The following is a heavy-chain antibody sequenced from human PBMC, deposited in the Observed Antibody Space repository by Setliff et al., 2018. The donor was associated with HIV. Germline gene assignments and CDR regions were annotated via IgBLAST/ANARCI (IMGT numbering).Heavy chain of an antibody. J-gene: IGHJ6*03. CDR3: ARDATRGGDMDV. CDR2: IKQDGSEK. V-gene: IGHV3-7*01. D-gene: IGHD2-15*01. CDR1: GFSFSSYW. Sequence: SLRLSCAASGFSFSSYWMSWVRQAPGKGLGWVANIKQDGSEKYYVDSVRGRFTISRDNAKNSLYLQMNSLRAEDTAVYYCARDATRGGDMDVWAKGTTVTVSS.